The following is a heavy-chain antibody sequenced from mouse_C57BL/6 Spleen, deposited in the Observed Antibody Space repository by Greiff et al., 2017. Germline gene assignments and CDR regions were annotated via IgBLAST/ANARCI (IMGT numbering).Heavy chain of an antibody. CDR1: GYTFTSYW. V-gene: IGHV1-64*01. J-gene: IGHJ1*03. Sequence: QVQLQQPGAELVKPGASVKLSCKASGYTFTSYWMHWVKQRPGQGLEWIGMIHPNSGSTNYNEKFKSKATLTVDKSSSTAYMQLSSLTSEDSAVYYCAGRGLYYDYEDWYFDVWGTGTTVTVSS. D-gene: IGHD2-4*01. CDR2: IHPNSGST. CDR3: AGRGLYYDYEDWYFDV.